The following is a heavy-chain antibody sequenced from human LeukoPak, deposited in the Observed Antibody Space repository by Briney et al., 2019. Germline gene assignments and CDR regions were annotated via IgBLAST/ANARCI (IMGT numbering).Heavy chain of an antibody. J-gene: IGHJ4*02. V-gene: IGHV1-2*02. D-gene: IGHD2-15*01. CDR3: ARDDTDSPLHY. CDR2: INPNSGGT. CDR1: GYTFTDYY. Sequence: ASVKVSCKASGYTFTDYYIHWVRQAPGQGLEWMGWINPNSGGTNYAQKFQGRVTMTRDTSISTAYMALNRLRSDDTAVYYCARDDTDSPLHYWGQGTLVTVSS.